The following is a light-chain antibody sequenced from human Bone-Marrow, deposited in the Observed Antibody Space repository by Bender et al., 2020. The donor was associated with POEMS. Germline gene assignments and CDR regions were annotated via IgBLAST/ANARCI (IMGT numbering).Light chain of an antibody. CDR3: AAWDDSLSGYWV. CDR2: RND. CDR1: GSNIGTNS. J-gene: IGLJ3*02. Sequence: QSVLTQPPSASGTPGLGVTISCSGRGSNIGTNSVFWYQHLPGTAPKLLIYRNDQRPSGVPDRFSGSKSGTSASLAISGLRSEDEADYYCAAWDDSLSGYWVFGGGTKLTVL. V-gene: IGLV1-47*01.